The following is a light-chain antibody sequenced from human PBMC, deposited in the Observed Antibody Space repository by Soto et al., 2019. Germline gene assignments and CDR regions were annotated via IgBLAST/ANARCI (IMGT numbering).Light chain of an antibody. CDR1: TSDVGAYNY. V-gene: IGLV2-14*03. CDR2: DVT. Sequence: QSVLTQPASVSGSPGQSITISCTGTTSDVGAYNYVSWYQQHPGKAPQLVIYDVTNRPSGVSNRFSGSKSGNTASLTISGLQAEDEADYYCSSYTSSSTLVFGGGTKVTVL. CDR3: SSYTSSSTLV. J-gene: IGLJ3*02.